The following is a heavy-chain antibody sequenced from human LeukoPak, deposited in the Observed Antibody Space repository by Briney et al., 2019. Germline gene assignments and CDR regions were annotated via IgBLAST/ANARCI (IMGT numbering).Heavy chain of an antibody. Sequence: ASVKVSCKASGYTFTSYDINWVRQATGQGLEWMGWMNPNSGNTGYAQKFQGRVTMTRNTSISTAYMELSSLRSEDTAVYYCARNTRYSSSWYYYYGMDVWGQGTTVTVSS. V-gene: IGHV1-8*01. CDR3: ARNTRYSSSWYYYYGMDV. CDR1: GYTFTSYD. CDR2: MNPNSGNT. J-gene: IGHJ6*02. D-gene: IGHD6-13*01.